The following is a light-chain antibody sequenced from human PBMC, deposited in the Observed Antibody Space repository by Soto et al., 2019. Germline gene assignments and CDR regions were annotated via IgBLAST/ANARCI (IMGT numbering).Light chain of an antibody. Sequence: DIQMTQSPSTLSASVGDRVTITCRASQSISSWLAWYQQKPGKAPKLLIYDASSLESGVPSRFSGSGSGTEFTLTISSLQPDDFATYYCQQYNSYPAFGQGTQVDIK. J-gene: IGKJ1*01. CDR3: QQYNSYPA. CDR1: QSISSW. V-gene: IGKV1-5*01. CDR2: DAS.